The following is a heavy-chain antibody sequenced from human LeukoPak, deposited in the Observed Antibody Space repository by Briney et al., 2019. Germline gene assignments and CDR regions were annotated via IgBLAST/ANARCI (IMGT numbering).Heavy chain of an antibody. CDR2: ISPSGAST. V-gene: IGHV1-46*01. J-gene: IGHJ4*02. CDR1: GYTFTRYY. CDR3: AFLDIDDGSGYYKGYFNY. Sequence: ASVKVSCKASGYTFTRYYMHWVRQAPGQGLGWMGIISPSGASTSYAQKFQGRVTMTRDTSTSTVYMELSSLRSEDTAVYYCAFLDIDDGSGYYKGYFNYWGQGTLVTVSS. D-gene: IGHD3-22*01.